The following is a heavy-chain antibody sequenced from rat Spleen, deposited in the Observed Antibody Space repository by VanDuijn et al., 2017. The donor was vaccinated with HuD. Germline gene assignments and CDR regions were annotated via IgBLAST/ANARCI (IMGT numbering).Heavy chain of an antibody. Sequence: EVQLVESGGGLVQPGRSLKLSCAASGFPFSNYYMAWVRQTPTKGLEWVTTISYDGSSTYYRDSVKGRFTISRDNAKTTLYLQMDSLRSEDSATYYCTRDRILRSTGFDYWGQGVMVTVSS. CDR3: TRDRILRSTGFDY. D-gene: IGHD1-6*01. J-gene: IGHJ2*01. V-gene: IGHV5-7*01. CDR1: GFPFSNYY. CDR2: ISYDGSST.